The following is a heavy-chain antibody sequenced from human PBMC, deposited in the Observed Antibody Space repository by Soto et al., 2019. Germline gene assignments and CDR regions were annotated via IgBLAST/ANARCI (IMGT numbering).Heavy chain of an antibody. CDR1: GGSISSYY. J-gene: IGHJ3*02. CDR3: ARRYGGAIDI. Sequence: QVQLQESGPGLVKPSETLSLTCTVSGGSISSYYWSWIRQPPGKGLEWIGYIYYGGSTNYNPALKSRVTISVDMSKNQFSLKLSSVTAADTAVYYCARRYGGAIDIWGQGTMVTVSS. V-gene: IGHV4-59*01. D-gene: IGHD4-17*01. CDR2: IYYGGST.